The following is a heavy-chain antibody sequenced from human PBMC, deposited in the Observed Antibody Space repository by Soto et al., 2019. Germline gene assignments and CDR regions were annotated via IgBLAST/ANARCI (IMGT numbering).Heavy chain of an antibody. D-gene: IGHD3-3*01. CDR1: GFTFSAFG. CDR2: ISNDGNSE. J-gene: IGHJ4*02. CDR3: AKTITTVGVSSTGRGALLDN. Sequence: ESGGGVVQPRRSLRLSCAASGFTFSAFGMHWVRQAPGKGLEWVAVISNDGNSEHYADSVKGRFTISRDNSKNTFYLQMNSLSVEDTAVYYCAKTITTVGVSSTGRGALLDNWGQGILVSVSS. V-gene: IGHV3-30*18.